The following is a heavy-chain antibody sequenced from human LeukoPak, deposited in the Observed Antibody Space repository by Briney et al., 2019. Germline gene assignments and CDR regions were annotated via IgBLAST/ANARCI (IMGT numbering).Heavy chain of an antibody. J-gene: IGHJ4*02. V-gene: IGHV4-59*11. CDR3: ARVHGDYTGFGY. D-gene: IGHD4-17*01. Sequence: SETLSLTCTVSGGSISSHYWSWIRQPPGKGLEWIGYIYNSGSTNYNPSLKSRVTTSVDTSKNQFSLKLSSVTAADTAVYYCARVHGDYTGFGYWGQGTLVTVSS. CDR1: GGSISSHY. CDR2: IYNSGST.